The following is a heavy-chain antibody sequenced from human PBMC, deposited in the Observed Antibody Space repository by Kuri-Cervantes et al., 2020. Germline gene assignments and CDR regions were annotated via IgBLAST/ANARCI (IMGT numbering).Heavy chain of an antibody. Sequence: GSLRLSCTVFGGSISSYYWSWIRQPPGKGLEWIGYIYYSGSTNYNPSLKSRVTISVDTSKNQFSLKLSSVTAADTAVYYCAAYDSSGYYYGHWGQGTLVTVSS. CDR1: GGSISSYY. CDR2: IYYSGST. D-gene: IGHD3-22*01. J-gene: IGHJ4*02. V-gene: IGHV4-59*01. CDR3: AAYDSSGYYYGH.